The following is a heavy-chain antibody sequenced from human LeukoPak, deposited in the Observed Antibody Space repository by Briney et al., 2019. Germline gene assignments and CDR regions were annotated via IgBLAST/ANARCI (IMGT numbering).Heavy chain of an antibody. CDR2: ISGSGGST. CDR3: AKETGLGYDFWSDLNWFDP. V-gene: IGHV3-23*01. J-gene: IGHJ5*02. CDR1: GFNFSSYA. Sequence: PGGSLRLSCAASGFNFSSYAMSWVRQAPGKGLEWVSAISGSGGSTYYADSVKGRFTISRDNSKNTLYLQMNSLRAEDTAVYYCAKETGLGYDFWSDLNWFDPWGQGTLVTVSS. D-gene: IGHD3-3*01.